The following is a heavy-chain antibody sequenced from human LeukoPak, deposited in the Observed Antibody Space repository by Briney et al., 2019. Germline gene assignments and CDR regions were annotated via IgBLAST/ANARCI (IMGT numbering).Heavy chain of an antibody. CDR3: ARGRLDYYDSSGYYHFDY. D-gene: IGHD3-22*01. V-gene: IGHV1-2*02. J-gene: IGHJ4*02. CDR1: GYTFTGYY. Sequence: GASVTVSCKASGYTFTGYYMHWVRQAPGQGLEWMGWINPNSGGTNYAQKFQGRVTMTRDTSISTAYMELSRLRSDDTAVYYCARGRLDYYDSSGYYHFDYWGQGTLVTVSS. CDR2: INPNSGGT.